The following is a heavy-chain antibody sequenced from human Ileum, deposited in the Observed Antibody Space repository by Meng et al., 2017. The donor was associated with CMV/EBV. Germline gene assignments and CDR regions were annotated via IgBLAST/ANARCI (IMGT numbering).Heavy chain of an antibody. J-gene: IGHJ4*02. CDR3: ATRGQAPAN. CDR1: GFTFDDYA. V-gene: IGHV3-9*01. Sequence: GGSLRLSCAASGFTFDDYAMHWVRQAPGKGLEWVSGISWNSGSIGYADSVKGRFTISRDNAKNSLYLQMNSLRADDTAVYYCATRGQAPANWGQGTLVTVSS. CDR2: ISWNSGSI.